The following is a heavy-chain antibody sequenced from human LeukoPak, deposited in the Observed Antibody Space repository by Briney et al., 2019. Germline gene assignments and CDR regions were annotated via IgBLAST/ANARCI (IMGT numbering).Heavy chain of an antibody. Sequence: ASVKVSCKASGYTFTDYYMHWVRQAPGQGLEWMGWINPNSGGTNYAQNFQDRVTMTRDTSISTAYMELSRLRSEDTAVYSCARALPHRRLMDTTMNQHWFDPWGQGTLVTVSS. CDR2: INPNSGGT. D-gene: IGHD5-18*01. J-gene: IGHJ5*02. V-gene: IGHV1-2*02. CDR1: GYTFTDYY. CDR3: ARALPHRRLMDTTMNQHWFDP.